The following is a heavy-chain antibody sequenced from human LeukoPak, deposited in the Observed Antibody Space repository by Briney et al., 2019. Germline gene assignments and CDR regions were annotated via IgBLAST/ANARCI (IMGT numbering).Heavy chain of an antibody. J-gene: IGHJ3*02. V-gene: IGHV3-7*01. CDR3: ARVRITIFGVVIIPVYAFDI. D-gene: IGHD3-3*01. CDR1: GFTFSSYW. Sequence: GGSLRLSCAASGFTFSSYWMSWVRQAPGKGLEWVANIKQDGSEKYYVDSVKGRFTIPRDNAKNSLYLQMNSLRAEDTAVYYCARVRITIFGVVIIPVYAFDIWGQGTMVTVSS. CDR2: IKQDGSEK.